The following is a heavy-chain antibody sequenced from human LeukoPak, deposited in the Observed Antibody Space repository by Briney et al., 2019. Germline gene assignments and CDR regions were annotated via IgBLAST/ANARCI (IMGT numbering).Heavy chain of an antibody. V-gene: IGHV4-38-2*01. CDR1: GYSISSGYY. Sequence: SETLSLTCAVSGYSISSGYYWGWIRQPPANGLEWIGSIYHSGSTYYNPSLKSRITISVDTSKNRFSLNLTSVTAVDTAVYSYERGGGWYFFRTPLALGQGTLVTVSS. CDR2: IYHSGST. D-gene: IGHD6-19*01. J-gene: IGHJ5*02. CDR3: ERGGGWYFFRTPLA.